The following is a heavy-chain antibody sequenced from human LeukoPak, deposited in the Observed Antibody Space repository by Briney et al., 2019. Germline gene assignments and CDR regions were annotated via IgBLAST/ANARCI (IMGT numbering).Heavy chain of an antibody. D-gene: IGHD2-2*03. V-gene: IGHV1-69*13. CDR2: IIPIFGTA. J-gene: IGHJ4*02. CDR3: AMLDRLHYFDY. CDR1: GGTFSSYA. Sequence: SVKVSCKASGGTFSSYAISWVRQAPGQGLEWMGGIIPIFGTANYAQKFQGRVTITADESTSTAYMELSSLRSEDTAVYYCAMLDRLHYFDYWGQGTLVTVSS.